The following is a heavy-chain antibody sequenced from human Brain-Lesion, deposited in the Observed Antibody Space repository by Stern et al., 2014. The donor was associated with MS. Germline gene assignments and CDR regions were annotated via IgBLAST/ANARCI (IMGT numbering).Heavy chain of an antibody. CDR3: ARDITGSSAYFAY. J-gene: IGHJ4*02. V-gene: IGHV3-9*01. CDR1: GFTFGDYA. Sequence: EVQLVQSGGDLVQPGRSLRLSCAAFGFTFGDYAMHWVRHAPGKGLEWVAGISWNSGTIGYADSVKGRFTTSRDNAYSSLYLQMNSLRHEDTALYYCARDITGSSAYFAYWGQGTLVTVSS. D-gene: IGHD1-14*01. CDR2: ISWNSGTI.